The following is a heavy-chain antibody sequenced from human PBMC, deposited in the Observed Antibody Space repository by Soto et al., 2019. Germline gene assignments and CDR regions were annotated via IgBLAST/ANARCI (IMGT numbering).Heavy chain of an antibody. J-gene: IGHJ6*02. Sequence: QLQDSGPGLVKPSGTLSLTCDVSGGSMDNNYGWIGVRQPPWNGLEWMGGIHPTWSTNYNPSLTSRVTISAEDSKALFSLRLSSVTAADSAVYFCASTRLESRLKRIHYYGMDVWGPGTTVTVAS. CDR1: GGSMDNNYG. D-gene: IGHD2-2*01. CDR2: IHPTWST. V-gene: IGHV4-4*02. CDR3: ASTRLESRLKRIHYYGMDV.